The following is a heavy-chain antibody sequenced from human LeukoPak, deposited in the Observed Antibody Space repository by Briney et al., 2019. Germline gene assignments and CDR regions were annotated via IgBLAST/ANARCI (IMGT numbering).Heavy chain of an antibody. D-gene: IGHD3-16*01. CDR2: ISTDGSST. V-gene: IGHV3-74*01. J-gene: IGHJ5*02. CDR1: GFTFSSYW. CDR3: ARTRTLQIGGGFDT. Sequence: GGSLRLSCAASGFTFSSYWMHWVRQGLGKGLVWVSRISTDGSSTVYAGSVKGRFTISRENAKNTLHLQMNSLRAEDTAVYYCARTRTLQIGGGFDTWGQGSLVTVSS.